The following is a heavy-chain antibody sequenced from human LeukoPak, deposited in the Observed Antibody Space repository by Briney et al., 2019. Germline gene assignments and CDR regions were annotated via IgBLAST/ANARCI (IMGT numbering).Heavy chain of an antibody. V-gene: IGHV1-18*01. CDR3: ATASPNRGSGWTGAFEI. J-gene: IGHJ3*02. Sequence: GASVKVSCKVSGYTSPFYGITWVRQAPGQGLEWMGWISTETQSPNYAQKLQGRLTITTDNPTSTAYMELTSLRSEDTAVYYCATASPNRGSGWTGAFEIWGQGTMVTVSS. CDR2: ISTETQSP. CDR1: GYTSPFYG. D-gene: IGHD6-19*01.